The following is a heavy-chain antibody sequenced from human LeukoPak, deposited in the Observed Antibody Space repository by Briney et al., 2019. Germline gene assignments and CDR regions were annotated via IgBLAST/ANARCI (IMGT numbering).Heavy chain of an antibody. D-gene: IGHD3-10*01. CDR1: GYTFISFW. Sequence: GESLKISCKGSGYTFISFWIGWVRQMPGKGPEWLGMIFPDDSDTRYSPSFQGQVTISADKSIGTAYLQWSSLKASDTAMYYCARLYGSGSYYEAMGEYWGQGTLVTVSS. CDR2: IFPDDSDT. J-gene: IGHJ4*02. V-gene: IGHV5-51*01. CDR3: ARLYGSGSYYEAMGEY.